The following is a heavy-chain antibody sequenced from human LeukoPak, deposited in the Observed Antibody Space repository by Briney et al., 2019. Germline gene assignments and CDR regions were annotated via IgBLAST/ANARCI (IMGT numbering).Heavy chain of an antibody. Sequence: ASVKVSCKASGYTFTGYYMHWVRQAPGQGLEWMGWINPNSGGTNYAQKFQGRVTLTRDTSINTAYMELSRLRSDDTAVYYCARPLQDDGGYYYFDYWGQGTLVTVSS. J-gene: IGHJ4*02. D-gene: IGHD2-21*02. CDR1: GYTFTGYY. CDR2: INPNSGGT. CDR3: ARPLQDDGGYYYFDY. V-gene: IGHV1-2*02.